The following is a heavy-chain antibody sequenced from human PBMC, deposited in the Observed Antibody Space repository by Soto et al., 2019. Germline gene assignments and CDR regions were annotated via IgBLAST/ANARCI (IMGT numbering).Heavy chain of an antibody. D-gene: IGHD1-26*01. CDR3: ARDPGAATFDY. CDR1: GYIFSSYG. CDR2: INPYNGNT. V-gene: IGHV1-18*04. J-gene: IGHJ4*01. Sequence: GASVKVSCKASGYIFSSYGVSWVRQAPGQGLEWIGWINPYNGNTLNAQNLQGRVTLTTDTSTSTAYMELRSLRSDDTAIYYCARDPGAATFDYWGQGTLVTVSS.